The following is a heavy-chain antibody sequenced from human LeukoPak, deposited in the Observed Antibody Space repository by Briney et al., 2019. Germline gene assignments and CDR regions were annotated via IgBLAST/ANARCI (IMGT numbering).Heavy chain of an antibody. J-gene: IGHJ4*02. D-gene: IGHD5-12*01. V-gene: IGHV4-59*13. CDR3: ARGYSGYDWVFDY. Sequence: SETLSLTCTVSGGSISSYYWSWIRQPSGKGLEWIGYIYYSGSTNYNPSLKSRVTISVDTSRIQFSLKLSSVTAADTAVYYCARGYSGYDWVFDYWGQGTLVTVSS. CDR1: GGSISSYY. CDR2: IYYSGST.